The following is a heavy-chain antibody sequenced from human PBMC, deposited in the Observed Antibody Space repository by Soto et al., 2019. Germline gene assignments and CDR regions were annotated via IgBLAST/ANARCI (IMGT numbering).Heavy chain of an antibody. Sequence: PGEALKISGKGSGYSFTSYWIGWVRQMPGKGLEWMGVIYPGDSDTRYSPSFQGQVTISADKSISTADLQWSSLKASYTAMYYCASHSSYCSSTSCYREVGYYYGMDVWGQGTTVTVSS. D-gene: IGHD2-2*01. CDR3: ASHSSYCSSTSCYREVGYYYGMDV. CDR2: IYPGDSDT. V-gene: IGHV5-51*01. CDR1: GYSFTSYW. J-gene: IGHJ6*02.